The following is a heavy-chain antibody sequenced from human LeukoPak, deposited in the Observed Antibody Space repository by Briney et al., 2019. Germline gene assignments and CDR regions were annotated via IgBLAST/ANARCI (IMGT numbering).Heavy chain of an antibody. V-gene: IGHV4-4*02. J-gene: IGHJ5*02. CDR1: GGSISSSNW. CDR3: ARDSGTTGEVKFDP. Sequence: PSGTLSLTCAVSGGSISSSNWWSWVRQAPGKGLEWIGRIYTSGSITYNPSLKSRVSMSVDTSKNQFSLKLSSVTAADTAVYYCARDSGTTGEVKFDPWGQGTLVTVSS. CDR2: IYTSGSI. D-gene: IGHD3-10*01.